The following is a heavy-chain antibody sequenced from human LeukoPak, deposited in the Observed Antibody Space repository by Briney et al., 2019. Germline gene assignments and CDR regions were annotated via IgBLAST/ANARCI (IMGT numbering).Heavy chain of an antibody. V-gene: IGHV3-53*01. D-gene: IGHD3-22*01. J-gene: IGHJ4*02. CDR1: GFTVMSNY. CDR3: ASSYNSSGYYRTRFDY. CDR2: IYSGGST. Sequence: GGSLRLSCAASGFTVMSNYMSWVHQAPGKGLEWVSVIYSGGSTYYADSVKGRFTISRDNSKNTLYLQMNSLRAEDTAVYYCASSYNSSGYYRTRFDYWGQGTLVTVSS.